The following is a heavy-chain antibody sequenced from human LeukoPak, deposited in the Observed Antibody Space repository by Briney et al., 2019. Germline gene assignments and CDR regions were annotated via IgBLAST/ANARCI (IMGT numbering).Heavy chain of an antibody. V-gene: IGHV1-18*01. CDR3: ARTPGFSSSWPSDY. CDR2: ISAYNGNT. J-gene: IGHJ4*02. CDR1: GYTFTSYG. D-gene: IGHD6-13*01. Sequence: ASVKVSCKASGYTFTSYGISWVRQAPGQGLEWMGWISAYNGNTNYAQTLQGRVTMTTDTSTSTAYMELRSLRSDDTAVYYCARTPGFSSSWPSDYWGQGTLVTVSS.